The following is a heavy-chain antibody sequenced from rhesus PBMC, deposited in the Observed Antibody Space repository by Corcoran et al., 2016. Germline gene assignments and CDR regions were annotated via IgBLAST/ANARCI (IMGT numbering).Heavy chain of an antibody. J-gene: IGHJ4*01. CDR1: GGSISSSY. D-gene: IGHD6-19*01. V-gene: IGHV4-169*01. CDR2: IYGSGSST. Sequence: QLQLQESGPGLVKPSETLSLTCAVSGGSISSSYWSWIRPAPGKGLEWVGYIYGSGSSTNYNPSLKSRVTLSVDTSKNQLSLKLSSVTAADTAVYYCARHSSSYFDYWGQGVLVTVSS. CDR3: ARHSSSYFDY.